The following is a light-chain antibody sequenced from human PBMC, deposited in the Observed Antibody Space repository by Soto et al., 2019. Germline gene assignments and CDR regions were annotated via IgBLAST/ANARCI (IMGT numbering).Light chain of an antibody. CDR1: QSVSSY. CDR2: DAS. J-gene: IGKJ5*01. CDR3: QQRSNWPIT. Sequence: DIVFTHSAATLSLSPGERDTLSCRASQSVSSYLAWYQQKPGQAPRLLIYDASNRATGIPARISGSGSGTDFTLTISSLEPEDFAVYYCQQRSNWPITFGQGTRLEIK. V-gene: IGKV3-11*01.